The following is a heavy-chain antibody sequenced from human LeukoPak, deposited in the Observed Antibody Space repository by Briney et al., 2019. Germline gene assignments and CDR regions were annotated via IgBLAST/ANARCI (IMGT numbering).Heavy chain of an antibody. Sequence: ASVKVSCKASGSTFTGYYMHWVRQAPGQVLEWMGWINPNSGGTNYAQKFQGRVTMTRDTFISTAYMELSSLRSDDTAVYYCASPDYINYGSGTYCLSYWGQGTLVTVSS. V-gene: IGHV1-2*02. CDR1: GSTFTGYY. CDR3: ASPDYINYGSGTYCLSY. J-gene: IGHJ4*02. D-gene: IGHD3-10*01. CDR2: INPNSGGT.